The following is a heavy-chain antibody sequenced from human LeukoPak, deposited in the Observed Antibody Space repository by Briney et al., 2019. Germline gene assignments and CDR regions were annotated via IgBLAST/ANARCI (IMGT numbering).Heavy chain of an antibody. V-gene: IGHV3-43*02. Sequence: GGSLRLSCAVSGFTLEGYAMHWVRHPPGKGLEWVALITGDGVSTYYADSVKGRFIISRDNAKNSLYQQMNSLRTEDTALYYCAKEDADLAFDYWGQGTLVTVSS. CDR2: ITGDGVST. CDR3: AKEDADLAFDY. J-gene: IGHJ4*02. CDR1: GFTLEGYA.